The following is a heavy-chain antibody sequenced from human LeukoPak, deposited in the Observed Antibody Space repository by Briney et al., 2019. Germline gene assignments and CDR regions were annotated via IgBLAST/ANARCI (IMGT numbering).Heavy chain of an antibody. J-gene: IGHJ6*02. Sequence: ASVKVSCKASGYTFTGYYMHWVRQAPGQGLEWMGWINPNSGGTNYAQKFQGRVTMTRDTSISTAYMELSRLRSDDTALYYCARLRGFASFYGMDVWGQGTTVTVSS. V-gene: IGHV1-2*02. CDR2: INPNSGGT. D-gene: IGHD3-9*01. CDR1: GYTFTGYY. CDR3: ARLRGFASFYGMDV.